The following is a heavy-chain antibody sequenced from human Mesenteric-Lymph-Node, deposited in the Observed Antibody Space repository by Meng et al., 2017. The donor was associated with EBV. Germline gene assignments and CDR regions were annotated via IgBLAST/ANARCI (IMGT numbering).Heavy chain of an antibody. J-gene: IGHJ5*02. D-gene: IGHD3-10*01. V-gene: IGHV4-61*01. CDR1: WGFGGITCYY. CDR2: VYYSGST. Sequence: VRVHVAAPRLVKPTEPRSLTCTVYWGFGGITCYYWGLSLQPPGKRLEWIGYVYYSGSTNYNTSLKSRVTISVDTSKNQFSLNLYSVTAADTAVYYCVRENPARGNWFDPWGQGALVTVSS. CDR3: VRENPARGNWFDP.